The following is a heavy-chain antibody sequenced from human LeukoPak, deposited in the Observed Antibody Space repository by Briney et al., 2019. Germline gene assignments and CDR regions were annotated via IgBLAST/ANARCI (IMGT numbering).Heavy chain of an antibody. Sequence: SVKVSCKASGGTFSSYAISWVRQAPGQGLEWMGGIIPIFGTANYAQKFQGRVTITADESTSTAYMELSSLRSEDTAVYYCARGPLATYYDILTGSRNQNAFDIWGQGTMVTVSS. CDR1: GGTFSSYA. D-gene: IGHD3-9*01. CDR3: ARGPLATYYDILTGSRNQNAFDI. CDR2: IIPIFGTA. J-gene: IGHJ3*02. V-gene: IGHV1-69*01.